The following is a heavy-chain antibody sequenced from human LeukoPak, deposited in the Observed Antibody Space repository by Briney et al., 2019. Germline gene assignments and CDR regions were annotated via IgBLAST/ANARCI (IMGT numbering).Heavy chain of an antibody. CDR2: IYYSGST. J-gene: IGHJ5*02. CDR1: GGSISSYY. CDR3: ARDLGFDIAEAGDRWFDN. D-gene: IGHD6-13*01. Sequence: KPSETLSLTCTVSGGSISSYYWSWIRQPPGRGLEWIGYIYYSGSTNYNPSLKSRVTISVPTSKNQFSLTLSSVNAADTAVYYCARDLGFDIAEAGDRWFDNWGQGTLVTVSS. V-gene: IGHV4-59*01.